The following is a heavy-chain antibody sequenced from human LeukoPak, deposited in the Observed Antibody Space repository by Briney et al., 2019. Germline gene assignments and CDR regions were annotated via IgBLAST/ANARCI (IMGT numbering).Heavy chain of an antibody. CDR1: GGSISSGGYY. V-gene: IGHV4-31*03. CDR3: ARDGVWRDCSSTSCYTVALGIDI. J-gene: IGHJ3*02. Sequence: PSETLSLTCTVSGGSISSGGYYWSWIRQHPGKGLEWIGYIYYSGSTYYNPSLKSRVTISVDTSKNPFSLKLSSVTAADTAVYYCARDGVWRDCSSTSCYTVALGIDIWGQGTMVTVSS. D-gene: IGHD2-2*02. CDR2: IYYSGST.